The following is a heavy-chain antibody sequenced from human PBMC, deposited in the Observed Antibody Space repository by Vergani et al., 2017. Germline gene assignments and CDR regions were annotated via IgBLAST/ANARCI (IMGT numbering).Heavy chain of an antibody. Sequence: EVQLVESGGGLVKPGRSLRLSCTASGLTFGDYAMSWFRQAPGKGLEWVGFIRSKAYGGTTEYAASVKGRFTISRDDSKSIAYLQMNSLKNEDTAVYYFTSVYGSGSYYRPFDYWGQGTLVTVSS. D-gene: IGHD3-10*01. CDR1: GLTFGDYA. CDR2: IRSKAYGGTT. J-gene: IGHJ4*02. CDR3: TSVYGSGSYYRPFDY. V-gene: IGHV3-49*05.